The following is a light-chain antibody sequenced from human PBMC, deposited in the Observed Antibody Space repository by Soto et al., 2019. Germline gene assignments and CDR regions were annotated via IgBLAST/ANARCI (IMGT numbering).Light chain of an antibody. CDR2: EVT. V-gene: IGLV2-8*01. Sequence: QSALTQPPSASGSPGQSVTISCTGTINDVGGYNYVSWYQQLPGKAPKLMIYEVTKRPSGVPDRFSGSKSGNTASLTVSGLQAEDEVDYYCSSYAGSNSVGVFGGGTKLTVL. J-gene: IGLJ3*02. CDR1: INDVGGYNY. CDR3: SSYAGSNSVGV.